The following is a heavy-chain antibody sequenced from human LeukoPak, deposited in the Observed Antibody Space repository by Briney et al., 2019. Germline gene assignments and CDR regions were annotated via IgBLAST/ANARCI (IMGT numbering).Heavy chain of an antibody. CDR2: INHSGST. D-gene: IGHD3-3*01. CDR3: ARADYDFWSGYWVGDY. J-gene: IGHJ4*02. Sequence: SETLSLTCAVYGGSFSGYYWSWIRQPPGKGLEWIGEINHSGSTNYNPSPKSRVTISVDTSKNQFSPKLSSVTAADTAVYYCARADYDFWSGYWVGDYWGQGTLVTVSS. V-gene: IGHV4-34*01. CDR1: GGSFSGYY.